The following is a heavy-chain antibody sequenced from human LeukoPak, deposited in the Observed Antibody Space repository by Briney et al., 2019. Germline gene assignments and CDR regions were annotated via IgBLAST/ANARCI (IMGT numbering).Heavy chain of an antibody. CDR1: GGSISSSSYY. J-gene: IGHJ4*02. CDR3: ARSWYGASDY. V-gene: IGHV4-39*07. CDR2: IYYSGST. D-gene: IGHD6-13*01. Sequence: TSETLSLTCTVSGGSISSSSYYWGWIRQPPGKGLEWIGSIYYSGSTNYNPSLKSRVTISVDTSKNQFSLKLSSVTAADTAVYYCARSWYGASDYWGQGTLVTVSS.